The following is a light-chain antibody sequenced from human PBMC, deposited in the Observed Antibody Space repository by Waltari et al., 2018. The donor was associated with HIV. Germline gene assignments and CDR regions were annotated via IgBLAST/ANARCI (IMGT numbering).Light chain of an antibody. J-gene: IGKJ1*01. Sequence: DIQMTQSPSTLSASVGDRVTITCRASQSISSWLAWYQQKPGKAPKLLIYKASSLESGVPSRFSGSGSGTEFTITISSLQPDDFATYYCQQYNSYWTFGQGTKVEIK. CDR1: QSISSW. CDR3: QQYNSYWT. V-gene: IGKV1-5*03. CDR2: KAS.